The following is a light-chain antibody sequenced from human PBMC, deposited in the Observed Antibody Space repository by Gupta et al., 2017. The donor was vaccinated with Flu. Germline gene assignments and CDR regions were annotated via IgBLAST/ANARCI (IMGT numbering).Light chain of an antibody. CDR1: CIVVGGYNY. J-gene: IGLJ2*01. CDR2: YVR. V-gene: IGLV2-14*03. CDR3: VPYTSSSIVV. Sequence: SVTISMNRACIVVGGYNYGHCCQCHPEEPSHLLVSYVRTRSALVPDRFSGSMSGNTAALTITGPQAEDEGDYYCVPYTSSSIVVFGGGTKLTVL.